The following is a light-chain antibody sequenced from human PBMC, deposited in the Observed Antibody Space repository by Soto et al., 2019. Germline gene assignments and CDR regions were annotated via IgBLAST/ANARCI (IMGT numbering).Light chain of an antibody. J-gene: IGKJ1*01. CDR3: QQENGYPWT. Sequence: DIQMTQSPSTLSASVGDRVTITCRASQSISRWLAWSQQKPGKAPKLLIYKTSNLESGVPSSISGSGSGTEFTLTISSLQPDDFATSYCQQENGYPWTFGQGTKVEIK. CDR2: KTS. CDR1: QSISRW. V-gene: IGKV1-5*03.